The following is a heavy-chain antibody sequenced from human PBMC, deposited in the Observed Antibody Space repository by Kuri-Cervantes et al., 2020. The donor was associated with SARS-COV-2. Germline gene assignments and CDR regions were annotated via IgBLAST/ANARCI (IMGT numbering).Heavy chain of an antibody. J-gene: IGHJ4*02. CDR1: GYTFTGYY. V-gene: IGHV1-8*03. Sequence: ASVKVSCKPSGYTFTGYYMHWVRQATGQGLEWMGWMNPNSGNTGYAQKFQGRVTITRNTSISTAYMELSSLRSEDTAVYYCARLRGDMGAILPLDYFDYWGQGALVTVSS. CDR3: ARLRGDMGAILPLDYFDY. CDR2: MNPNSGNT. D-gene: IGHD3-10*01.